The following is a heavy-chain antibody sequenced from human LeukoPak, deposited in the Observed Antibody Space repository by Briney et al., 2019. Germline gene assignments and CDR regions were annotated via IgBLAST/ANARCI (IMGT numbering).Heavy chain of an antibody. CDR1: GLTFSSFT. J-gene: IGHJ4*02. D-gene: IGHD3-10*02. CDR2: ITSSSSTI. V-gene: IGHV3-48*04. Sequence: PGGSLRLSCAASGLTFSSFTMTWVRQAPGKGLEWLSYITSSSSTIYYADSVKGRFTISRDNAKNSLYLQMNSLRAEDTAVYYCARVWVRPYVWGENLIDPYDYWGQGTLVTVSS. CDR3: ARVWVRPYVWGENLIDPYDY.